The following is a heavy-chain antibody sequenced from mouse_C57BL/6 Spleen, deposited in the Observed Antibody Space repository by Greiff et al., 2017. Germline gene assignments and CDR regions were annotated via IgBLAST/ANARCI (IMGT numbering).Heavy chain of an antibody. J-gene: IGHJ1*03. D-gene: IGHD1-1*01. CDR2: IHPNSGST. CDR3: ARGKLRFWYFDV. V-gene: IGHV1-64*01. Sequence: QVQLQQSGAELVKPGASVKLSCKASGYTFTSYWMHWVKQRPGQGLEWIGMIHPNSGSTNYNEKFKSKATLTVDKSSSTAYMQLSSLTSEDSAVYYCARGKLRFWYFDVWGTGTTVTVSS. CDR1: GYTFTSYW.